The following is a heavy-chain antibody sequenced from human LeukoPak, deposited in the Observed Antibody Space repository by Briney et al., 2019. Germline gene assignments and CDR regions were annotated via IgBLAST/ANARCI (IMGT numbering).Heavy chain of an antibody. V-gene: IGHV1-2*02. J-gene: IGHJ4*02. CDR3: ARGPYYDSSGYWAD. D-gene: IGHD3-22*01. CDR1: GYRFTGYY. CDR2: IDPSSGGT. Sequence: GASVKVSCKASGYRFTGYYMHWVRQAPGQGLEWMGRIDPSSGGTNYAQKFQSRVTVTRDTSISTAYMELSRLRSDDTAVYYCARGPYYDSSGYWADWGQGTLVTVSS.